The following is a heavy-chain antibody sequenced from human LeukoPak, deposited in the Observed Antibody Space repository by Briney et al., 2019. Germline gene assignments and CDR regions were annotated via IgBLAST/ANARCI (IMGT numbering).Heavy chain of an antibody. CDR1: GFTFDDYA. D-gene: IGHD1-14*01. CDR3: ARDGPVTGYYFDY. Sequence: PGGSLRLSCAASGFTFDDYAMHWVRQAPGTGLEWVSGISWNSGSIGYADSVKGRFTISRDNAKNSLYLQMNSLRAEDTALYYCARDGPVTGYYFDYWGQGTLVTVSS. CDR2: ISWNSGSI. V-gene: IGHV3-9*01. J-gene: IGHJ4*02.